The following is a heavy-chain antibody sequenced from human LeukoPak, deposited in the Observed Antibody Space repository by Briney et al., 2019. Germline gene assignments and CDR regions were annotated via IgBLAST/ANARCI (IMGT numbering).Heavy chain of an antibody. CDR3: AGEGVVVVAATHY. CDR2: ISSSSSYI. V-gene: IGHV3-21*01. J-gene: IGHJ4*02. CDR1: GFTFSSYS. Sequence: GGSLRLSCAASGFTFSSYSMNWVRQAPGKGLEWVSSISSSSSYIYFADSVKGRFTISRDNAKNSLYLQMNSLRAEDTAVYYCAGEGVVVVAATHYWGQGTLVTVSS. D-gene: IGHD2-15*01.